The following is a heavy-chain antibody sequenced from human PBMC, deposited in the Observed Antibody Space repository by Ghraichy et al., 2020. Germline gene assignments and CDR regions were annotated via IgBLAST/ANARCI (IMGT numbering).Heavy chain of an antibody. CDR2: INHSGST. CDR3: ARGDSSSWYDPLDY. CDR1: GGSFSGYY. J-gene: IGHJ4*02. Sequence: SETLSLTCAVYGGSFSGYYWSWIRQPPGKGLEWIGEINHSGSTNYNPSLKSRVTISVDTSKNQFSLKLSSVTAADTAVYYCARGDSSSWYDPLDYWGQGTLVTVSS. V-gene: IGHV4-34*01. D-gene: IGHD6-13*01.